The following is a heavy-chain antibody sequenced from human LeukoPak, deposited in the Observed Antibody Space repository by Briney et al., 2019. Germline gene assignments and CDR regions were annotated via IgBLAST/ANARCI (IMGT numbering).Heavy chain of an antibody. Sequence: GGSLRLSCAASGFTFSDYYMSWIRQAPGKGLEWVSYISSSGSTIYYADSVKGRFTISRDNSKNTLYLQMNSLRAEDTAVYYCANGKQQLVPSDYWGQGTLVTVSS. V-gene: IGHV3-11*01. CDR1: GFTFSDYY. CDR2: ISSSGSTI. D-gene: IGHD6-13*01. J-gene: IGHJ4*02. CDR3: ANGKQQLVPSDY.